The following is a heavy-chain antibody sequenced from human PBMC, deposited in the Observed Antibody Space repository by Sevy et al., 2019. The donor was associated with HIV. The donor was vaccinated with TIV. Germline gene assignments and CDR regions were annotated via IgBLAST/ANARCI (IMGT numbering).Heavy chain of an antibody. CDR1: GGSISSSSYY. CDR3: ARPYSSGWYRGLGATDAFDI. V-gene: IGHV4-39*01. Sequence: SEILSLTCTVSGGSISSSSYYWGWIRQPPGKGLEWIGSIYYSGSTYYNPSLKSRVTISVDTSKNQFSLKLSSVTAADTAVYYCARPYSSGWYRGLGATDAFDIWGQGTMVTVSS. D-gene: IGHD6-19*01. J-gene: IGHJ3*02. CDR2: IYYSGST.